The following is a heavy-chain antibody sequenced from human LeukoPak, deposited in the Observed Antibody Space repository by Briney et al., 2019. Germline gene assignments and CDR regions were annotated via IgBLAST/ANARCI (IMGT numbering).Heavy chain of an antibody. CDR2: ITGSGGSI. V-gene: IGHV3-23*01. CDR3: AGVRGSGWSAGAFDI. D-gene: IGHD6-13*01. Sequence: GGSLRLSCAASGFTFGIYAMSWVRQAPGKGLEWVSVITGSGGSIYYADSVKGRFPISRDNSKNTLYLQMNSLRVEGTATYYCAGVRGSGWSAGAFDIWGQGTMVTVSS. J-gene: IGHJ3*02. CDR1: GFTFGIYA.